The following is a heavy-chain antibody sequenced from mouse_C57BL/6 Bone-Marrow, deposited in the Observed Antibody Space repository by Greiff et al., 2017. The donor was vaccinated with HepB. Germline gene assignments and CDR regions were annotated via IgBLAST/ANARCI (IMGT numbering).Heavy chain of an antibody. V-gene: IGHV1-81*01. CDR1: GYTFTSYG. CDR3: ARSPLIYYGNYNYAMDY. D-gene: IGHD2-1*01. Sequence: LQQSGAELARPGASVKLSCKASGYTFTSYGISWVKQRTGQGLEWIGEIYPRSGNTYYNEKFKGKATLTADKSSSTAYMELRSLTSEDSAVYFCARSPLIYYGNYNYAMDYWGQGTSVTVSS. CDR2: IYPRSGNT. J-gene: IGHJ4*01.